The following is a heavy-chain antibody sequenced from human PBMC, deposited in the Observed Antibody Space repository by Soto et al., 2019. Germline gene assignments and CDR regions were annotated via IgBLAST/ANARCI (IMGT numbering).Heavy chain of an antibody. Sequence: QVHLVESGGGVVQPGGSLRLSCTASGFTFNKFGMHWVRRTPGKGLEWVAALSYDGNHDFYADSVRGRLIISRDNSTNTLFLQMNTLKPDDTAVYYCVKERADFVTVPHATSGMDVWGPGTTVSVSS. CDR3: VKERADFVTVPHATSGMDV. D-gene: IGHD2-15*01. CDR2: LSYDGNHD. J-gene: IGHJ6*02. CDR1: GFTFNKFG. V-gene: IGHV3-30*18.